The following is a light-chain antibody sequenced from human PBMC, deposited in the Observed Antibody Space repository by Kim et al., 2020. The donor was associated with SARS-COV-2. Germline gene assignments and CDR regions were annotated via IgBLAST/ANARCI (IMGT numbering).Light chain of an antibody. CDR3: QAWDSSIV. CDR2: QDD. V-gene: IGLV3-1*01. J-gene: IGLJ2*01. CDR1: KLGDKY. Sequence: SYELTQPPSMSVSPGQTASISCFGDKLGDKYASWYQQRPGQSPVLVIYQDDKRPSGIPERFSGSNSGNTATLTISGTQAVDEAVYYCQAWDSSIVFGGGPQLTVL.